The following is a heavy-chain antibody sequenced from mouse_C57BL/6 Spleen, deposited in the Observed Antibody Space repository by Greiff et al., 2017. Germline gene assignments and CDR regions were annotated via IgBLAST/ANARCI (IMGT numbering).Heavy chain of an antibody. J-gene: IGHJ4*01. V-gene: IGHV14-3*01. CDR1: GFNIKNTY. D-gene: IGHD1-1*01. CDR2: IDPANGNT. Sequence: EVQLQQSVAELVRPGASVKLSCTASGFNIKNTYMHWVKQRPEQGLEWIGRIDPANGNTKYAPKFQGKATITADTSSNTAYLQLSSLTSEDTAIYYCARSIYYYCSSHYYAMDYWGQGTSVTVSS. CDR3: ARSIYYYCSSHYYAMDY.